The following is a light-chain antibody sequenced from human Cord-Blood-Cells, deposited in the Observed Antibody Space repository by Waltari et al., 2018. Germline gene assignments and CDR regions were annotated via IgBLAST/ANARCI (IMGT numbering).Light chain of an antibody. J-gene: IGLJ2*01. CDR2: DVS. CDR3: CSYADSYTLV. V-gene: IGLV2-11*01. CDR1: SSDVGGYNY. Sequence: QSALTQPRSVSGSPGQSVTISCTGTSSDVGGYNYVSWYQQHPGKAPKLMIYDVSKRPSGVPDRFSVSKSGNTASLTISGLQAEDEADYFCCSYADSYTLVFGGGTKLTVL.